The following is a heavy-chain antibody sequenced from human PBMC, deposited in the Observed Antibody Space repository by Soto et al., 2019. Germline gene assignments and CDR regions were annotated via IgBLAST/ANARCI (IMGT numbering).Heavy chain of an antibody. V-gene: IGHV4-34*01. Sequence: PSETLSLTCVVYAGSFSGHYWSWIRRPPGKGLEWIGEINHSGSTNYNPSLKSRVTISVDTSKNQLSLELSSVTAADTAVYYCARLRRVDISGWCFDYWGQGTLVTVSS. CDR1: AGSFSGHY. J-gene: IGHJ4*02. CDR3: ARLRRVDISGWCFDY. CDR2: INHSGST. D-gene: IGHD6-19*01.